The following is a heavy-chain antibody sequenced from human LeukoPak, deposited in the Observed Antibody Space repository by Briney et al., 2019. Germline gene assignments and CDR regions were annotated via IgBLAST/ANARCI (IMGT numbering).Heavy chain of an antibody. CDR3: AKDRCSSCYYYYGMDV. D-gene: IGHD6-13*01. CDR2: ISGSGGRT. CDR1: EFTFSSYA. V-gene: IGHV3-23*01. Sequence: GGSLRLFCAASEFTFSSYAMTWGRQAPGKGLEWVSAISGSGGRTDYADSVRGRFTISRDNFKNTLYLQMNSLRAEDTAVYYCAKDRCSSCYYYYGMDVWGKGTTVTVSS. J-gene: IGHJ6*04.